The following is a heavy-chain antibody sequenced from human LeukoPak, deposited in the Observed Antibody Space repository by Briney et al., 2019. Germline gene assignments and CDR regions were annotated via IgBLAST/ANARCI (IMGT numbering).Heavy chain of an antibody. V-gene: IGHV3-23*01. CDR3: AKTGYGSGSYFLFDY. D-gene: IGHD3-10*01. CDR2: ISGSGGST. CDR1: GFTFSSYA. Sequence: GGSLRLSCTASGFTFSSYAMSWVRQAPGKGLEWVSAISGSGGSTYYADSVKGRFTISRDNSKNTLYLQMNSLRAEDTAVYYCAKTGYGSGSYFLFDYWGQGTLVTVSS. J-gene: IGHJ4*02.